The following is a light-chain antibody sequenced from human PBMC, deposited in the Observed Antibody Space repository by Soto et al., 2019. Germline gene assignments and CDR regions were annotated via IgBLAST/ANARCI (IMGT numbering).Light chain of an antibody. CDR2: EVS. V-gene: IGLV2-8*01. Sequence: QSALTQPPSASGSPGQSVTISCTGTSSDVGGYNYVSWYQQHPGKAPKLMIYEVSKRPSGVPDGFSGSKSGNTASLTVSGLQAEDEADSYCSSYAGSNNLYVFGTGTKLTVL. CDR1: SSDVGGYNY. J-gene: IGLJ1*01. CDR3: SSYAGSNNLYV.